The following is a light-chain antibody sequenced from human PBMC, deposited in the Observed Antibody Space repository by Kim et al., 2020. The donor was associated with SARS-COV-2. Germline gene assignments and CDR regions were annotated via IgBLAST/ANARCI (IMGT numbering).Light chain of an antibody. CDR1: QSVSSN. J-gene: IGKJ4*01. Sequence: DIVMTQSPATLSVSPGERVTLSCRASQSVSSNLAWYQQRPGQAPRLLIYGAFTRATGIPARFSGSGSGTEFTLTISSLQSEDFAVYYCQQYNNWPVTFGGGTKVDIK. V-gene: IGKV3-15*01. CDR3: QQYNNWPVT. CDR2: GAF.